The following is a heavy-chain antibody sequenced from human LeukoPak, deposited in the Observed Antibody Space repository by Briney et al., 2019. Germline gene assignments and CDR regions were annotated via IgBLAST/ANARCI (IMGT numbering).Heavy chain of an antibody. J-gene: IGHJ4*02. CDR2: ISRGGSTT. V-gene: IGHV3-11*01. CDR1: GFTFSDYY. Sequence: GGSLRLSCAASGFTFSDYYMNWIRQALGKGLEWVSYISRGGSTTYYADSVKGRFTISRDNAKNSLYLQMNSLRAEDTAVYYCAKGRVWGQGTLVTVSS. CDR3: AKGRV.